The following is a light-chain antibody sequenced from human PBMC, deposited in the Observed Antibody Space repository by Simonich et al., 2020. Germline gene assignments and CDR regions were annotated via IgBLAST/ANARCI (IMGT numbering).Light chain of an antibody. J-gene: IGKJ5*01. CDR1: QSLLHSDGKTY. CDR3: MQSIQLPIT. Sequence: DIVMTQTPLPLSVTPGQPASISCKSSQSLLHSDGKTYLYWYLQKPGQSPQLLIYKVANRFSGVPDRFSGSGSVTDFTLKISRVEAEDVGVYYCMQSIQLPITFGQGTRLEIK. V-gene: IGKV2D-29*02. CDR2: KVA.